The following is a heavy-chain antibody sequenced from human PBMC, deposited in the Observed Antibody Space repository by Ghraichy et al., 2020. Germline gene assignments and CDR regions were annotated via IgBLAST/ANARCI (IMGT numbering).Heavy chain of an antibody. J-gene: IGHJ5*02. D-gene: IGHD3-3*01. V-gene: IGHV4-39*01. Sequence: SETLSLTCTVSGGSISSSSYYWGWIRQPPGKGLEWIGSIYYSGSTYYNPSLKSRVTISVDTSKNQFSLKLSSVTAADTAVYYCARHALNLYYDFWSGYSWFDPWGQGTLVTVSS. CDR3: ARHALNLYYDFWSGYSWFDP. CDR1: GGSISSSSYY. CDR2: IYYSGST.